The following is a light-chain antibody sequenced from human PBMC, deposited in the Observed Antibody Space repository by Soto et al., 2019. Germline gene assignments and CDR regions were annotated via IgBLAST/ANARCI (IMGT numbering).Light chain of an antibody. CDR3: HQRQRWPRT. V-gene: IGKV3-11*01. J-gene: IGKJ1*01. CDR1: QTVGVR. CDR2: EAS. Sequence: EIVLTHSPATLSASPWEIATLSCRASQTVGVRLAWYQHKPGQAPRLLIYEASNRAAGVPGRFSGSGSGTDFTLTITRLEPEDFAFYYCHQRQRWPRTFGQGTKVDIK.